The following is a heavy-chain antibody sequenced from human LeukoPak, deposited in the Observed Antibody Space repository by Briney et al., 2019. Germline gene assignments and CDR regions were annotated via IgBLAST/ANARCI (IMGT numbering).Heavy chain of an antibody. CDR3: ARDLKRGYSSGRYSWGTGSSNDF. D-gene: IGHD6-19*01. CDR2: INPSGGST. CDR1: GHTFTSYG. V-gene: IGHV1-18*01. Sequence: ASVKVSCKASGHTFTSYGISWVRQAPGQGLEWMGIINPSGGSTSYAQKFQGRVTMTTDTSTSTTYMELRSLRSDDTAVYYCARDLKRGYSSGRYSWGTGSSNDFWGQGTLVTVSS. J-gene: IGHJ4*02.